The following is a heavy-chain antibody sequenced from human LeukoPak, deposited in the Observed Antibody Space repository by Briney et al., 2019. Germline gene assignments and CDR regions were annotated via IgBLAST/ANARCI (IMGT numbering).Heavy chain of an antibody. Sequence: PGGSLRLSCAASGFSFNSDAMSWVSQSPGKGLEWVSTISSSGGNTYYADSVKGCFTISRDNPKNTLYLQMNSLRAEDTAVYYCAKAGAYGSGSYYSWFDTWRQGTLITVSS. J-gene: IGHJ5*02. V-gene: IGHV3-23*01. CDR2: ISSSGGNT. CDR1: GFSFNSDA. CDR3: AKAGAYGSGSYYSWFDT. D-gene: IGHD3-10*01.